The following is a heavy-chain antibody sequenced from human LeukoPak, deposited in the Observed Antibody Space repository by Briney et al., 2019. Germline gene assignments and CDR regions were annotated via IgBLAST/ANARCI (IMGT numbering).Heavy chain of an antibody. CDR3: ARGPGGSSSSDFDY. D-gene: IGHD6-6*01. CDR2: IYYSGST. Sequence: SETLSLTCTVSGGSISSSSYYWGWIRQPPGKGLEWIGSIYYSGSTYYNPSLKSRVTISVDTSKNQFSLKLSSVTAADTAVYYCARGPGGSSSSDFDYWGQGTLVTVSP. CDR1: GGSISSSSYY. J-gene: IGHJ4*02. V-gene: IGHV4-39*07.